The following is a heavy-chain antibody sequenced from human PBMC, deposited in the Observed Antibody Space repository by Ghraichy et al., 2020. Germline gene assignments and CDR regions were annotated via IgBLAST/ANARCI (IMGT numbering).Heavy chain of an antibody. D-gene: IGHD6-19*01. CDR1: GGSISSGSYY. J-gene: IGHJ4*02. CDR3: ARAPELYSSGWYYFDY. CDR2: IYTSGST. V-gene: IGHV4-61*02. Sequence: SETLSLTCTVSGGSISSGSYYWSWIRQPAGKGLEWIGRIYTSGSTNYNPSLKSRVTISVDTSKNQFSLKLSSVTAADTAVYYCARAPELYSSGWYYFDYWGQGTLVTVSS.